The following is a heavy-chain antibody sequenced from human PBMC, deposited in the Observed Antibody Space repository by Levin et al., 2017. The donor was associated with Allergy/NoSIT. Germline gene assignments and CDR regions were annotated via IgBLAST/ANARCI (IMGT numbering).Heavy chain of an antibody. CDR3: ATSQGYSSGWYSGYFQH. J-gene: IGHJ1*01. Sequence: PGGSLRLSCAASGFTFSSYAMHWVRQAPGKGLEWVAVISYDGSNKYYADSVKGRFTISRDNSKNTLYLQMNSLRAEDTAVYYCATSQGYSSGWYSGYFQHWGQGTLVTVSS. V-gene: IGHV3-30-3*01. CDR1: GFTFSSYA. D-gene: IGHD6-19*01. CDR2: ISYDGSNK.